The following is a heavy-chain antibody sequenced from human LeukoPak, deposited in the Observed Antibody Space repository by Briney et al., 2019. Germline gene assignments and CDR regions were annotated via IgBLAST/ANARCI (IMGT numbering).Heavy chain of an antibody. D-gene: IGHD2-15*01. CDR2: VSYDGTDK. CDR1: GFTFSIYG. CDR3: AKDLGYRDYYAMDV. V-gene: IGHV3-30*18. Sequence: GRSLRLSYAASGFTFSIYGMHWVRQAPGKGLEWVAVVSYDGTDKYYPDSVKGRFIISRDNSKNTIYLQMNSLRPEDTAVYYCAKDLGYRDYYAMDVWGQGTTVTVSS. J-gene: IGHJ6*02.